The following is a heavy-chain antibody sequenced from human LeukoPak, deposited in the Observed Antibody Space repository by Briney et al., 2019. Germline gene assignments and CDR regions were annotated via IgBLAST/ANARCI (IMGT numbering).Heavy chain of an antibody. CDR1: GFTFSSYA. V-gene: IGHV3-23*01. Sequence: GGSLRLSCAASGFTFSSYAMSWVRQAPGKGLEWVSAISGSGGSTYYADSVKGRFTISRDNSKNTLYLQMNSLRAEDTAVYYCAKGLRYCSGGSCVLYYFDYWGQGTLVTVSS. J-gene: IGHJ4*02. CDR2: ISGSGGST. D-gene: IGHD2-15*01. CDR3: AKGLRYCSGGSCVLYYFDY.